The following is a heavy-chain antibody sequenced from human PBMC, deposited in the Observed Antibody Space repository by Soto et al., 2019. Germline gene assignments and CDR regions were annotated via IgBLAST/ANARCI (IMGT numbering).Heavy chain of an antibody. D-gene: IGHD5-12*01. CDR1: GYTFTSYG. J-gene: IGHJ4*02. Sequence: GESLKISCKASGYTFTSYGISWVRQAPGQGLEWMGWISAYNGNTNYAQKLQGRVTMTTDTSTSTAYMELRSLRSDDTAVYYCARWGTTGGYESGDYWGQGTLVTVSS. CDR3: ARWGTTGGYESGDY. CDR2: ISAYNGNT. V-gene: IGHV1-18*01.